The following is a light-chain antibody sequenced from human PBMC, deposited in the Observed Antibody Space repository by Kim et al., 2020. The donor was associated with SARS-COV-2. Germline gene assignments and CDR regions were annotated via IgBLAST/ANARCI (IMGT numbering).Light chain of an antibody. V-gene: IGLV8-61*01. Sequence: GGTVTLTCGLNSGSISTSSYPSWYHQTPGQAPRTLIYNTRTRSSGVPDRFSGSILGDKAALTITGAQADDESDYYCVLYMGSGIWVFGGGTQLTVL. CDR1: SGSISTSSY. CDR2: NTR. CDR3: VLYMGSGIWV. J-gene: IGLJ3*02.